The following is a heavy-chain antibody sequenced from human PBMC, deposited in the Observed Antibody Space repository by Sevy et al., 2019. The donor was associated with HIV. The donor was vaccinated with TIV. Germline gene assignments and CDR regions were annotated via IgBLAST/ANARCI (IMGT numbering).Heavy chain of an antibody. V-gene: IGHV3-21*01. CDR3: AGDRREMVKGADDSFHI. CDR1: GFTFSRSS. J-gene: IGHJ3*02. D-gene: IGHD3-10*01. Sequence: GGSLRLSCIASGFTFSRSSMNWVRQAPGKGLEWVSSISSSSNYIYYADSMKGRFTISRDNAKNSLYLQMNSLRAEDTAVYYCAGDRREMVKGADDSFHIWGQATMVTVSS. CDR2: ISSSSNYI.